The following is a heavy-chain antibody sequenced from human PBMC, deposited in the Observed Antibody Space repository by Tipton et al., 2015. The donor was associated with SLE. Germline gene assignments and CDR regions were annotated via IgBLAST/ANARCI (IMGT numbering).Heavy chain of an antibody. D-gene: IGHD6-19*01. Sequence: GSLRLSCAASGFTFSSYSMNWVRQAPGKGLEWVSYISSSSSTIYYADSVKGRFTISRDNAKNSLYLQMNSLRAEDTAVYYCAPRVGIAVAGGSGDYWGQGTLVTVSS. CDR1: GFTFSSYS. V-gene: IGHV3-48*01. CDR3: APRVGIAVAGGSGDY. CDR2: ISSSSSTI. J-gene: IGHJ4*02.